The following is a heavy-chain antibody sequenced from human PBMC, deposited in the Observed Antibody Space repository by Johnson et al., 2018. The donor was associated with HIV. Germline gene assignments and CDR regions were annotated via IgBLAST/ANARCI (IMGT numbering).Heavy chain of an antibody. CDR1: GFTFSSYA. CDR2: ISYDGSNK. CDR3: ASCESDSSGRGAFDI. D-gene: IGHD3-22*01. V-gene: IGHV3-30-3*01. J-gene: IGHJ3*02. Sequence: QVQLVESGGGVVQPGGSLRFSCAASGFTFSSYAMHWVRQAPGKGLEWVAVISYDGSNKYYADSVKGRFTISRDNSKNTLYLQMNSLRAEDTAVYYCASCESDSSGRGAFDIWGQGTMVTVSS.